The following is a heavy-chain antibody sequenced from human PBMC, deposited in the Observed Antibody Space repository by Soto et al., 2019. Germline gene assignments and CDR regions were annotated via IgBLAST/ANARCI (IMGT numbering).Heavy chain of an antibody. CDR3: ARGPGDPEYYYYGMDV. V-gene: IGHV1-18*01. Sequence: GASVKVSCKASGYTFTSYGISWVRQAPGQGLEWMGWISAYNGNTNYAQKLQGRVTMTTDTSTSTAYMELRSLRSDDTAVYYCARGPGDPEYYYYGMDVWGQGTTVTVSS. CDR1: GYTFTSYG. J-gene: IGHJ6*02. CDR2: ISAYNGNT.